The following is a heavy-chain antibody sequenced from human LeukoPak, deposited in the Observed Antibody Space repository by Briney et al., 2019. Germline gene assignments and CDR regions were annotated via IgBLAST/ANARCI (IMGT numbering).Heavy chain of an antibody. CDR3: ARTQIGTYYYYGMDV. CDR1: GYTFTSYY. CDR2: INPSGGST. D-gene: IGHD2/OR15-2a*01. J-gene: IGHJ6*02. V-gene: IGHV1-46*01. Sequence: ASVKVSCKASGYTFTSYYMHWVRQAPGQGLEWMGIINPSGGSTSYAQRFQGRVTMTSDTSTSTVYMELSSLRSEDTAVYYCARTQIGTYYYYGMDVWGQGTTVTVSS.